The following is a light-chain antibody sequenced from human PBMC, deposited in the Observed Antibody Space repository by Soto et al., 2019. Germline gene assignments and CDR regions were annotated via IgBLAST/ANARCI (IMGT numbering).Light chain of an antibody. V-gene: IGKV1-39*01. CDR2: AAS. Sequence: DIQMTQSPSSLSASVGDSVTITCRASQNIKTYLNWYQQKPGKAPNLXXYAASSLHSGVPSRFSGSGSGTDFTLTISSLQPEDFATYYCQQSFSSPPWTFGQGTKVDIK. J-gene: IGKJ1*01. CDR3: QQSFSSPPWT. CDR1: QNIKTY.